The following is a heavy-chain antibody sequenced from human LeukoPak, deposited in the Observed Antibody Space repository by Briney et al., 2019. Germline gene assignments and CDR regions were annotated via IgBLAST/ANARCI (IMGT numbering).Heavy chain of an antibody. CDR1: GYTFTSYD. CDR3: AAGYCSSTSCFSRSWFDP. J-gene: IGHJ5*02. CDR2: MNPNSGNT. V-gene: IGHV1-8*03. Sequence: ASVKVSCKASGYTFTSYDINWVRQATGQGLEWMGWMNPNSGNTGYAQKFQGRVTITRNTSISTAYMELSSLRSEDTAVYYCAAGYCSSTSCFSRSWFDPWGQGTLVTVSS. D-gene: IGHD2-2*01.